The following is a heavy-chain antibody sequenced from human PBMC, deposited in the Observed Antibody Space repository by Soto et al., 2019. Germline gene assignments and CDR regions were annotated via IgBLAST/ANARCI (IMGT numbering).Heavy chain of an antibody. V-gene: IGHV1-18*01. Sequence: ASVKVSCKASGYTFTSYGISWVRQAPGQGLEWMGWISAYNGNTNYAQKLQGRVTMTTDTSTSTAYMELRSLRSDDTAVYYCARDLHDILTGYHIRRSSSLDIWGQGTMVTVSS. CDR1: GYTFTSYG. J-gene: IGHJ3*02. D-gene: IGHD3-9*01. CDR2: ISAYNGNT. CDR3: ARDLHDILTGYHIRRSSSLDI.